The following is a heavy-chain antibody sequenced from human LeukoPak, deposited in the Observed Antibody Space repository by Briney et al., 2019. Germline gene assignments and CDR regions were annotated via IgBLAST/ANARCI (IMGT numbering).Heavy chain of an antibody. D-gene: IGHD2-15*01. CDR2: IYSSGST. CDR3: ARVLSGGGYYSNYMDV. CDR1: GGSISSYY. V-gene: IGHV4-4*07. J-gene: IGHJ6*03. Sequence: SETLSLTCTVSGGSISSYYWIWMRQPAGKGLEWIGRIYSSGSTDYNPSLKSRVTMSIDTSKNQFSLKLSSVTAADTAVYYCARVLSGGGYYSNYMDVWGKGTTVTVSS.